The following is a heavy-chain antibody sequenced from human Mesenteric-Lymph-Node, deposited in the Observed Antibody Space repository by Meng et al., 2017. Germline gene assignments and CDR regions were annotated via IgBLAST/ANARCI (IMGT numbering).Heavy chain of an antibody. J-gene: IGHJ5*02. CDR1: GGSISSGDYY. CDR3: ARGQRSYSGSYPEWFDP. D-gene: IGHD1-26*01. V-gene: IGHV4-30-4*01. Sequence: QVQLQESGPGLVTPSQTLSLTGTVSGGSISSGDYYWSWIRQPPGKGLEWIGYIYYSGSTYYNPSLKGRVTISVDTSKNQFSLNLSSVTAADTAVYYCARGQRSYSGSYPEWFDPWGQGTLVTVSS. CDR2: IYYSGST.